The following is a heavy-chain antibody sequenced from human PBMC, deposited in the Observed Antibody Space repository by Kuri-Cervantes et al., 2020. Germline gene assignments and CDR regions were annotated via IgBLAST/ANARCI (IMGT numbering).Heavy chain of an antibody. V-gene: IGHV4-34*01. CDR1: GGSFSGYH. CDR3: ARLGRAFDY. Sequence: SETLSLTCAVYGGSFSGYHWSWIRQPPGKGLEWIGEINHRGSTNYNPSLKSRVTISVDTSKNQFSLKLSSVTAADTAVYYCARLGRAFDYWGQGTLVTVSS. J-gene: IGHJ4*02. D-gene: IGHD5-24*01. CDR2: INHRGST.